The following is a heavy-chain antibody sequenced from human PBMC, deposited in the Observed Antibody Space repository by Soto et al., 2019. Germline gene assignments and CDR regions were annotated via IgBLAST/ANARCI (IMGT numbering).Heavy chain of an antibody. J-gene: IGHJ4*02. V-gene: IGHV3-30*18. CDR3: AKDRDTYGSSYYFDY. CDR1: GFTFSTYG. Sequence: QVPLVESGGGVVQPGRSLRLSCAASGFTFSTYGMHWVRQAPGKGLEWVAVISYDGRDKYHADSVKGRFTISRDNSKNTLYLQMNSLRAEDTAVYYCAKDRDTYGSSYYFDYWGQGTLVTVSS. CDR2: ISYDGRDK. D-gene: IGHD5-18*01.